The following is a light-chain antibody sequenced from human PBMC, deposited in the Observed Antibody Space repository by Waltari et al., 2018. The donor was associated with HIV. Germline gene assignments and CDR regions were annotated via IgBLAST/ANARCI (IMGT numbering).Light chain of an antibody. CDR1: QSVGSNY. CDR2: DAS. Sequence: ETVLKQSPGTLSLSPGERDTLSCRASQSVGSNYLAWYQQKPGQAPRLLIYDASSRATGIPDRFSGSGSGTDFTLTISRLEPEDFAVYYCQQYATSPRTFGQGTKVEIK. J-gene: IGKJ1*01. CDR3: QQYATSPRT. V-gene: IGKV3-20*01.